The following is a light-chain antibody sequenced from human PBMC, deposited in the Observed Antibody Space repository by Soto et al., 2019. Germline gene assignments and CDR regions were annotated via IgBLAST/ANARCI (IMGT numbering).Light chain of an antibody. Sequence: VGGYNYVSSYQQHPGKAPTLMIYDVTIRPSGVSNRFSGSKSCNTASLTISVLQAEDEADYYCSSYTSSTSFYFGTGTKV. CDR1: VGGYNY. J-gene: IGLJ1*01. CDR3: SSYTSSTSFY. CDR2: DVT. V-gene: IGLV2-14*04.